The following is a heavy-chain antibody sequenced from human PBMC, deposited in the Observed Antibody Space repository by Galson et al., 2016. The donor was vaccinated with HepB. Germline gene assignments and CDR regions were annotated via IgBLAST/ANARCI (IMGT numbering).Heavy chain of an antibody. J-gene: IGHJ4*02. CDR1: GYTFTGYY. CDR2: INPNSGGT. Sequence: SVKVSCKASGYTFTGYYMHWVRQTPGQGLEWMGWINPNSGGTNYAQKFQGWVTMTRDTSISTAYMELSRLKSDDTAVYYCARDAWSGSYSGIDYWGQGTLLT. D-gene: IGHD1-26*01. CDR3: ARDAWSGSYSGIDY. V-gene: IGHV1-2*04.